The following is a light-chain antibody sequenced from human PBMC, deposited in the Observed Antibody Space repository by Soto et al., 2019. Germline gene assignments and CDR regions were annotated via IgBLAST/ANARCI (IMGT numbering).Light chain of an antibody. CDR2: DVS. Sequence: QSALTQPRSVSGSPGQSVTISCTGTSSDVGAYNYVSWYQQHPGKAPKLITYDVSTWPSGVPDRFSGSKSGNTASLTISGLQAEDEADYYCFSHAGSSVVFGAGTKLTVL. CDR3: FSHAGSSVV. CDR1: SSDVGAYNY. J-gene: IGLJ1*01. V-gene: IGLV2-11*01.